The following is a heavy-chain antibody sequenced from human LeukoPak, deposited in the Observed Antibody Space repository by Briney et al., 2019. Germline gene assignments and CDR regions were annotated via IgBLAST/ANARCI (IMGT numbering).Heavy chain of an antibody. CDR2: LYIGGNT. D-gene: IGHD5-18*01. CDR1: GLTVNNNY. CDR3: MTAAGYNFGQY. V-gene: IGHV3-53*01. J-gene: IGHJ4*02. Sequence: GGSLRLSCAASGLTVNNNYMNWVRQAPGKGLEWVSALYIGGNTYYADSVRGRFTISRDNSRNTLYLQMNSLRAEDTAIYYCMTAAGYNFGQYWGQGTLVTVSS.